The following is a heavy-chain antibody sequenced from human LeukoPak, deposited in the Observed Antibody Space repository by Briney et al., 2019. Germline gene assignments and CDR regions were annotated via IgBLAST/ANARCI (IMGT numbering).Heavy chain of an antibody. V-gene: IGHV3-21*01. CDR3: ARDPYSGDYGNTYYYYMDV. Sequence: PGGSLRLSCAASGFTFSSYAMSWVRQAPGKALEWVSSITSRGTYIFYADSVKGRFTISRDNAKNSLYLQMNSLGPEDTAVYYCARDPYSGDYGNTYYYYMDVWGKGTTVTISS. CDR2: ITSRGTYI. CDR1: GFTFSSYA. D-gene: IGHD1-26*01. J-gene: IGHJ6*03.